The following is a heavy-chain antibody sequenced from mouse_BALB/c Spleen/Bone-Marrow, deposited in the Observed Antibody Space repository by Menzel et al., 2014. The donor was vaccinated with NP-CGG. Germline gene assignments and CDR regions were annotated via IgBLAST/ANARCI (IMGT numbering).Heavy chain of an antibody. Sequence: LQQSGGGLVQPGGSLKLSCAASGFTFSSYTMSWVRQTPEKRLDWVAYISNGGGSTYYPDTVKGRLTISRDNAKNTLYLQMSSLKSEDTAMYYCARGNGFAYWGQGTLVTVSA. CDR1: GFTFSSYT. CDR2: ISNGGGST. V-gene: IGHV5-12-2*01. CDR3: ARGNGFAY. J-gene: IGHJ3*01.